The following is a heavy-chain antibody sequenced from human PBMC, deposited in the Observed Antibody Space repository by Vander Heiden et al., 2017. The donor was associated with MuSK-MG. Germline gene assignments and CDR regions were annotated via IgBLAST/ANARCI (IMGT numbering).Heavy chain of an antibody. CDR2: INPSGGST. Sequence: QVQLAQSGAEVKKPGASVTVSCTASGYTFTNTYIPWVRQAPGQGLEWMGVINPSGGSTTYAQRFQGRLAMTRDTSTRTVYMELSSLRSEDTAVYFCARDRGDFWSAYSSYDAFDIWGQGTMVTVSS. J-gene: IGHJ3*02. D-gene: IGHD3-3*01. V-gene: IGHV1-46*01. CDR3: ARDRGDFWSAYSSYDAFDI. CDR1: GYTFTNTY.